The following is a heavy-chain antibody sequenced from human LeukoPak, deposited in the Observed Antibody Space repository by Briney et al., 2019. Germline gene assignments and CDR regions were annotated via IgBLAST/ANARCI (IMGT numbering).Heavy chain of an antibody. D-gene: IGHD6-19*01. CDR2: INHSGCT. CDR3: ARDIAVAGTRWVKLDY. Sequence: SETLSLTCAVYGGSFSGYYWSWIRQPPGKGLEWIGEINHSGCTNHNPSLKSRVTISVDTSKNQFSLKLSSVTAADTAVYYCARDIAVAGTRWVKLDYWGQGTLVTVSS. CDR1: GGSFSGYY. J-gene: IGHJ4*02. V-gene: IGHV4-34*01.